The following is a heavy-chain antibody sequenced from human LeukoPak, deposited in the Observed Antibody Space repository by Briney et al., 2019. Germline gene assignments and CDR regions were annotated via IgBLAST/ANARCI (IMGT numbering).Heavy chain of an antibody. CDR1: GFTFSSYG. CDR2: ISYDGSNK. V-gene: IGHV3-30*18. CDR3: AKGTAMEVGAFDI. J-gene: IGHJ3*02. Sequence: QSGGSLRLSCAASGFTFSSYGMHWVRQAPGKGLEWVAVISYDGSNKYYADSVKGRFTISRDNSKNTLYLQMNSLRAEDTAVYYCAKGTAMEVGAFDIWGQGTMVTVSS. D-gene: IGHD5-18*01.